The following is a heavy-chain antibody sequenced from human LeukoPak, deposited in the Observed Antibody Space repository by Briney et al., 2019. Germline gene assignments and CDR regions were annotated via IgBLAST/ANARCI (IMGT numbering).Heavy chain of an antibody. D-gene: IGHD2-15*01. Sequence: GESLKISWQSSGYTFTSDWIGWVQQMPGEGLEWMGIIYPGDSDTTYSPSFQGQVTFSADKSISTAYLQWRSLKASDPAMYYGARQSHSNGMDVWGQGTTVTVSS. CDR3: ARQSHSNGMDV. J-gene: IGHJ6*02. CDR1: GYTFTSDW. V-gene: IGHV5-51*07. CDR2: IYPGDSDT.